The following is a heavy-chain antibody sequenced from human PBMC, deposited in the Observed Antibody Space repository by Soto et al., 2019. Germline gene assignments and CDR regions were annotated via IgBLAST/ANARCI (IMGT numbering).Heavy chain of an antibody. V-gene: IGHV1-2*02. CDR2: INPNSGGT. Sequence: ASVKVSCKASGYTFTGYYMHWVRQAPGQGLEWMGWINPNSGGTNYAQKFQGRVTMTRDTSISTAYMELSRLRSDDTAVYYCARGTSSCYPSPPFDYWGQGTLVTVSS. D-gene: IGHD2-2*01. J-gene: IGHJ4*02. CDR1: GYTFTGYY. CDR3: ARGTSSCYPSPPFDY.